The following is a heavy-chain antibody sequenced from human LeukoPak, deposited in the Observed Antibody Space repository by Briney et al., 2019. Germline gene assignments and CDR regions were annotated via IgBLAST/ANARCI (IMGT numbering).Heavy chain of an antibody. D-gene: IGHD3-22*01. V-gene: IGHV4-39*07. Sequence: SETLSLTCTVSGGSISSSSYYWGWIRQPPGKGLEWIGSIYYSGSTYYNPSLKSRVTISVDTSKNQFSLKLSSVTAADTAVYYCAGINGIVVAIHENWFDPWGQGTLVTVSS. J-gene: IGHJ5*02. CDR2: IYYSGST. CDR1: GGSISSSSYY. CDR3: AGINGIVVAIHENWFDP.